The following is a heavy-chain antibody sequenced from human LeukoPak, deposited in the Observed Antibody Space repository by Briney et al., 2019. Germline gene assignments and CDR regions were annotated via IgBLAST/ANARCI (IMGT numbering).Heavy chain of an antibody. J-gene: IGHJ3*02. CDR2: IYSGGST. CDR1: GFTFSSNY. D-gene: IGHD5-12*01. V-gene: IGHV3-53*01. CDR3: ARDPRGYERAFDI. Sequence: PGGSLRLSCAASGFTFSSNYMSWVRQAPGKGLEGVSGIYSGGSTYYADSVKGRFTISRDKSRNTLYLQMNSLRAEDTAVYYCARDPRGYERAFDIWGQGTMVTVSS.